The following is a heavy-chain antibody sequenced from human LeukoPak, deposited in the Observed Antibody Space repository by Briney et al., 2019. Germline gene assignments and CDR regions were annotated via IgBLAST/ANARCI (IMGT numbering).Heavy chain of an antibody. CDR3: ARGVYIAAAQYGY. V-gene: IGHV4-34*01. D-gene: IGHD6-13*01. Sequence: PSETLSLTCAVYGGSFSAYYWSWIRQPPGKGLEWIGEINHSGGTNYNPTLQSRVTILVDTSKNQFSLKLNSVTAADTAVYYCARGVYIAAAQYGYWGQGTLVTVSS. CDR1: GGSFSAYY. J-gene: IGHJ4*02. CDR2: INHSGGT.